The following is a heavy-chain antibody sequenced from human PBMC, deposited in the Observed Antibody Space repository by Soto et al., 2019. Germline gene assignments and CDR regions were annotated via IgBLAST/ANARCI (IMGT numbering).Heavy chain of an antibody. CDR3: AHRVLRTVFGLVTTTAIYFDF. J-gene: IGHJ4*02. D-gene: IGHD3-3*01. CDR2: IYWDDDK. CDR1: GFSLTTSGVG. V-gene: IGHV2-5*02. Sequence: QITLNESGPPVVRPTETLTLTCRFSGFSLTTSGVGVGWIRQSQGKAPEWLALIYWDDDKRYSASLKSRLTITKDTSKNQVVLTVSDLDPTDTATYYCAHRVLRTVFGLVTTTAIYFDFWGQGTPVAVSS.